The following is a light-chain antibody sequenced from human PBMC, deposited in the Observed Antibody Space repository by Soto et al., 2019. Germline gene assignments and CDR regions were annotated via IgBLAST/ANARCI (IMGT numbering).Light chain of an antibody. CDR3: SSYTSSRTLV. V-gene: IGLV2-14*01. CDR2: EVS. Sequence: QSALTQPASVSGSPGQSITISCTGTSSDVGGYNYVSWYQQHPGKAPKLMIYEVSNRPSGVSNRFSGSKSGNTASLTISGLHAEDEADYYCSSYTSSRTLVFGGGTKVTVL. J-gene: IGLJ2*01. CDR1: SSDVGGYNY.